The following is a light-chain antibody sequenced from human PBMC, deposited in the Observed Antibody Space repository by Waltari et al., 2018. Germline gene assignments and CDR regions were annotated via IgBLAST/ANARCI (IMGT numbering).Light chain of an antibody. CDR2: DAS. V-gene: IGKV1D-13*01. CDR1: QGIRIA. J-gene: IGKJ3*01. CDR3: QQYINYPFT. Sequence: AIQLTQSPSSLSASLGDRVTITCRASQGIRIALAWYQQRPGKPPQFLIYDASTLHSGVPSRFSGSGSGTDFSLTINSLQPEDFATYYCQQYINYPFTFGPGTKVDIK.